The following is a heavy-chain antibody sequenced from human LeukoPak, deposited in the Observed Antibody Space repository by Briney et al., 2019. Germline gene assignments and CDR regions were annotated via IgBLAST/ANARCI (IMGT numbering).Heavy chain of an antibody. CDR2: IKQDGSEK. Sequence: GGSLRLSCAASGFTFSSYWMSWVRQAPGKGLEWVANIKQDGSEKYYVDSVKGRFTISRDNAKNSLFLQMNSLRAEDTAVFYCARDSGYNAFDIWGQGTMVTVSS. D-gene: IGHD5-12*01. V-gene: IGHV3-7*01. J-gene: IGHJ3*02. CDR3: ARDSGYNAFDI. CDR1: GFTFSSYW.